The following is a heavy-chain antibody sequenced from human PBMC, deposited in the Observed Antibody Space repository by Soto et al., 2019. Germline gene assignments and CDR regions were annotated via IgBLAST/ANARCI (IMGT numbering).Heavy chain of an antibody. J-gene: IGHJ3*01. CDR2: IYWDDDK. CDR3: AHAALGAAATNAFDL. V-gene: IGHV2-5*02. D-gene: IGHD6-13*01. CDR1: GFSLSTTGVG. Sequence: QITLKESGPTLVKPTQTLTLTCTFSGFSLSTTGVGVGCIRQPPGKALEWLALIYWDDDKGYTPSLKSRLTNTKDTSQHQVVLTLTNMDPVDTATYYCAHAALGAAATNAFDLWGQGTLVTVSS.